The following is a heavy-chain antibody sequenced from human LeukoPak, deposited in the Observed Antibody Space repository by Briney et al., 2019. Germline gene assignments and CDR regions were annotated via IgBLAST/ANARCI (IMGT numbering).Heavy chain of an antibody. V-gene: IGHV4-61*02. CDR1: GGSISSNTYY. CDR2: IHSSGST. D-gene: IGHD1-26*01. CDR3: ARGDPALAATPDY. Sequence: PSGTLSLTCIVSGGSISSNTYYWGWIRQPAGQGLEWIGRIHSSGSTNYNPSLKSRVTMSVDTTKNQFSLKLTSVTAADTAVYYCARGDPALAATPDYWGQGTLVTVSS. J-gene: IGHJ4*02.